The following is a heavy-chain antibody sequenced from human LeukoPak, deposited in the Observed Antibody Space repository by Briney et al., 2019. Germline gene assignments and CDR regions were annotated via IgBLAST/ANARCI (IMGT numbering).Heavy chain of an antibody. CDR3: ARGLLGAVTTFDY. J-gene: IGHJ4*02. CDR1: EFXFSSYW. CDR2: IKHDGSEK. Sequence: GSLRLSCAAPEFXFSSYWMSWVRQPPGSGLEWVATIKHDGSEKYYGDSVKGRFTLSRDNAYNSLYLQMNSLRAEDTAVYYCARGLLGAVTTFDYWGQGTLVTVSS. V-gene: IGHV3-7*03. D-gene: IGHD4-11*01.